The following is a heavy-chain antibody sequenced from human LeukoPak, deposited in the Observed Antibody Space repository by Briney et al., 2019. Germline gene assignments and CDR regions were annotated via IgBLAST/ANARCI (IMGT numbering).Heavy chain of an antibody. CDR3: VKDRGGSPFYGMDV. CDR2: ISGSGGAGT. D-gene: IGHD1-26*01. V-gene: IGHV3-23*01. Sequence: PGGSLRLSCAGSGFTFSSYAMSWVRQAPGKGLEWASTISGSGGAGTYYADSVKGRFSVSRDNSRNTLYLPMNSLRAEDTAVYYCVKDRGGSPFYGMDVWGQGTTVTVSS. CDR1: GFTFSSYA. J-gene: IGHJ6*02.